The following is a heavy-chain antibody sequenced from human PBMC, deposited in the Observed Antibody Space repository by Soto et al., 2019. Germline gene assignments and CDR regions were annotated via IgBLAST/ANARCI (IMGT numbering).Heavy chain of an antibody. D-gene: IGHD4-4*01. Sequence: EVQLVESGGGLVQPGGSLKLSCAASGFTFSGSAMHWVRQASGKGLEWVGRIRSKANSYATAYAASVKGRFTISRDDSKNTAYLQMNSLKTEDTAVYYCTRRPAGSNLFDYWGQGTLVTVSS. J-gene: IGHJ4*02. CDR2: IRSKANSYAT. CDR1: GFTFSGSA. V-gene: IGHV3-73*01. CDR3: TRRPAGSNLFDY.